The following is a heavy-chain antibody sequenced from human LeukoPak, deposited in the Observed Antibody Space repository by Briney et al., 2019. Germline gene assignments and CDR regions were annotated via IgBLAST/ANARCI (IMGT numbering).Heavy chain of an antibody. CDR1: GGSISSSSYY. CDR3: ARGGYSGYDSRRVLGEFDP. CDR2: IYHSGST. D-gene: IGHD5-12*01. V-gene: IGHV4-39*07. J-gene: IGHJ5*02. Sequence: PSETLSLTCTVSGGSISSSSYYWGWIRQPPGKGLEWIGSIYHSGSTHYNPSIKSRVTISVDTSKNQFSLKLTSVTAADTAVYYCARGGYSGYDSRRVLGEFDPWGQGTLVTVSS.